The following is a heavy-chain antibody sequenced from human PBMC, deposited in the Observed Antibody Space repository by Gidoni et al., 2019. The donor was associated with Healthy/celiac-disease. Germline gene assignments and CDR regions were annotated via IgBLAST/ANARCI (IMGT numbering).Heavy chain of an antibody. J-gene: IGHJ4*02. D-gene: IGHD3-10*01. Sequence: QVQLQESGPGLVKPTLTLSITCAVSGGSISSRNWWSWVRQPPGKGLEWFGEIYHSGSTNYHPSLKIRVTISVDKSKNQFSLRLSSVTAADTAVYYCAREDIRGVIAGYYFDYWGQGTLVTVSS. CDR2: IYHSGST. CDR1: GGSISSRNW. CDR3: AREDIRGVIAGYYFDY. V-gene: IGHV4-4*02.